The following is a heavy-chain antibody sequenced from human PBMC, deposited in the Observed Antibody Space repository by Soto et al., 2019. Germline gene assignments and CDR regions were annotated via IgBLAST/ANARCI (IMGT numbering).Heavy chain of an antibody. CDR1: GFTFSSYG. CDR2: ISYDGSNE. CDR3: AKETYYHDRCGYYIFDY. D-gene: IGHD3-22*01. J-gene: IGHJ4*02. V-gene: IGHV3-30*18. Sequence: QVQLVESGGGVVQPGRSLRLSCAVSGFTFSSYGMHWVRQAPGKGLEWVAHISYDGSNEHYVDSVKGRFTISRDNSKNTLYRQMNRLRAEDTAVYYCAKETYYHDRCGYYIFDYWGQGTPVTVSS.